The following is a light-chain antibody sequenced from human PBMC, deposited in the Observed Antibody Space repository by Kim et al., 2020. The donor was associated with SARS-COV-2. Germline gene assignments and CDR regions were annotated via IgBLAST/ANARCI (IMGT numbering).Light chain of an antibody. Sequence: SASVGDRVTITGRASEDSRQNVVGSQQKPGKGPKSLIYGASRLLSGVPSNFSGSGSGTDFTIVINSLQPDDFATYYGQQYENYPRTFGQGTKLEI. V-gene: IGKV1-16*02. CDR3: QQYENYPRT. CDR1: EDSRQN. J-gene: IGKJ2*01. CDR2: GAS.